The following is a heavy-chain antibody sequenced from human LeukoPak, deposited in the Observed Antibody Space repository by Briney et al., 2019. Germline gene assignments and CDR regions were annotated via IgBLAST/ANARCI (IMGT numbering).Heavy chain of an antibody. CDR3: AKTRAMDSSGYYFDY. Sequence: GGSLRLSCAASGFTFSSCGMHWVRQAPGKGLEWVAVIWFDGSTKYYADSVKGRFTISRDNSRNTLYMQMNSLRAEDTAVYYCAKTRAMDSSGYYFDYWGRGILVTVS. J-gene: IGHJ4*02. D-gene: IGHD3-22*01. CDR2: IWFDGSTK. CDR1: GFTFSSCG. V-gene: IGHV3-33*06.